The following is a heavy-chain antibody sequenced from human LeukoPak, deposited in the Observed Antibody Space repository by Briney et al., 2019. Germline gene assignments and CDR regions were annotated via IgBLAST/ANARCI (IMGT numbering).Heavy chain of an antibody. Sequence: PGGSLRLSCAASGITFEDSGISWVRQAPGKGLEWVSGINLMGGSTGYADSVKGRFTISRNNAKNSLYLQVNSLRAEDTALYYCARGAYCSSTSCSSFDYWGQGTLVTVSS. CDR1: GITFEDSG. CDR3: ARGAYCSSTSCSSFDY. D-gene: IGHD2-2*01. CDR2: INLMGGST. J-gene: IGHJ4*02. V-gene: IGHV3-20*04.